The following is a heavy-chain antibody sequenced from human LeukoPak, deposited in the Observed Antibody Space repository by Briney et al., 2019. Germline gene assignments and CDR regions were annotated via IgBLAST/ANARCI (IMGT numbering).Heavy chain of an antibody. CDR3: ARWAVFLGFDP. D-gene: IGHD3-3*01. V-gene: IGHV1-2*04. Sequence: ASVKVSCKASGYTFTGYYMHWVRQAPGLGLEWMGWINPNSGGTNYAQKFQGWVTMTRDTSISTAYMELSRLRSDDTAVYYCARWAVFLGFDPWGQGTLVTVSS. J-gene: IGHJ5*02. CDR2: INPNSGGT. CDR1: GYTFTGYY.